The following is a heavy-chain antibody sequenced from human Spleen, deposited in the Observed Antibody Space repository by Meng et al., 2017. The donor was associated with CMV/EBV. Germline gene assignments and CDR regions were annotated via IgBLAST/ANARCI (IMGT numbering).Heavy chain of an antibody. Sequence: LSLTCVASGFTFSGYGMNWVRQAPGKGLEWLSYIGTSGSVVNYADSVRGRFTVSRDNANNLMYMHMKRLRGDDTAVYYCVRALATTVPPIWGQGALVTVSS. D-gene: IGHD4-17*01. CDR1: GFTFSGYG. V-gene: IGHV3-48*03. CDR3: VRALATTVPPI. J-gene: IGHJ4*02. CDR2: IGTSGSVV.